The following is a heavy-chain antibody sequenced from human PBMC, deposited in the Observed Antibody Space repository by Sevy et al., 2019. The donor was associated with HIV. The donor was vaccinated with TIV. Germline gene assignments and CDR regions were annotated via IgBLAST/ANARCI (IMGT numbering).Heavy chain of an antibody. Sequence: SETLSLTCTVSGGSISSSSYFWGWIRQPPGKGLELIGSIYYSGRTYYNPSLKSRVTISVDTSNNQFSLKLSSVTAADTALYYCAGQIYGDYGDGFDYWGQGTLVTVSS. J-gene: IGHJ4*02. V-gene: IGHV4-39*01. CDR1: GGSISSSSYF. CDR3: AGQIYGDYGDGFDY. D-gene: IGHD4-17*01. CDR2: IYYSGRT.